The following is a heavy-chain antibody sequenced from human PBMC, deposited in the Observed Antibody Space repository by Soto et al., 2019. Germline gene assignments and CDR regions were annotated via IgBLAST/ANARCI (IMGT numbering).Heavy chain of an antibody. CDR3: AKATRASRSPTGGY. CDR2: ISGSGGST. D-gene: IGHD1-1*01. Sequence: PGGSLRLSCAACGFTFGSYAMSLVRQAPGKGLEWVSAISGSGGSTYYADSVKGRFTISRDNSKNTLYLQMNSLRAEDTAVYYCAKATRASRSPTGGYWGQGTLVTVSS. CDR1: GFTFGSYA. J-gene: IGHJ4*02. V-gene: IGHV3-23*01.